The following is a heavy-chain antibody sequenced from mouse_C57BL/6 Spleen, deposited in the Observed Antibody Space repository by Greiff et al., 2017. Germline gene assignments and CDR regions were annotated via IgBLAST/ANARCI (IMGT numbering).Heavy chain of an antibody. CDR3: TRSGGYDGYPSYAMDY. Sequence: VQLQQSGAELVRPGASVTLSCKASGYTFTDYEMHWVKQTPVHGLEWIGAIDPETGGTAYNQKFKGKAILTADKSSSTAYMELRSLTSEDSAVYYCTRSGGYDGYPSYAMDYWGQGTSVTVSS. D-gene: IGHD2-3*01. J-gene: IGHJ4*01. CDR1: GYTFTDYE. V-gene: IGHV1-15*01. CDR2: IDPETGGT.